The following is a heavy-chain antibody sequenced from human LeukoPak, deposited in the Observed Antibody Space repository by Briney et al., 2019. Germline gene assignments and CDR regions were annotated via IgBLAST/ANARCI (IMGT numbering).Heavy chain of an antibody. CDR2: ISSSSSYI. CDR3: ARGIGYSSGWLRGGYYFDY. V-gene: IGHV3-21*01. J-gene: IGHJ4*02. CDR1: GFTFSSYS. D-gene: IGHD6-19*01. Sequence: PGGSLRLSCAASGFTFSSYSMNSVRQAPEKGLEWVSAISSSSSYIYYADSVKGRFTISRDNAKNSLYLQMNSLRAEDTAVYYCARGIGYSSGWLRGGYYFDYWGQGTLVTVSS.